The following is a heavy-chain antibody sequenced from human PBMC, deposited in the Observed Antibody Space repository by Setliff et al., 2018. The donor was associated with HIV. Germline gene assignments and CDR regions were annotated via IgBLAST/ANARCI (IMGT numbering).Heavy chain of an antibody. D-gene: IGHD5-18*01. CDR2: IRSKAYGGTT. J-gene: IGHJ3*02. Sequence: GSLRLSCAVSGFPFSRYAMSWVRQAPGKGLEWVGFIRSKAYGGTTEYAASVKDRFTVSRDDSKSIAYLQINSLKTEDTAVYYCTRDKGYAFDIWGQGTMVTVSS. CDR1: GFPFSRYA. V-gene: IGHV3-49*04. CDR3: TRDKGYAFDI.